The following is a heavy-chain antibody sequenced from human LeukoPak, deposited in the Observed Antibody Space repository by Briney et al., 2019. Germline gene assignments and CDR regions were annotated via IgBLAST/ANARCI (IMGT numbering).Heavy chain of an antibody. CDR2: IYTSGST. Sequence: ASETLSLTCTVSGVSITSYYWTWIRQPAGKGLEWIGRIYTSGSTNYNPSLKSRVTMSVDTSKNQFSLKLSSVTAADTAVYYCARDRYYYDSSGYYWLFDYWGQGTLAIVSS. D-gene: IGHD3-22*01. CDR3: ARDRYYYDSSGYYWLFDY. J-gene: IGHJ4*02. CDR1: GVSITSYY. V-gene: IGHV4-4*07.